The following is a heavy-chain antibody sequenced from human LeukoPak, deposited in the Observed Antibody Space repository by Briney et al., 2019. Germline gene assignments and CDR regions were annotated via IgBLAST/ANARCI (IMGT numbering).Heavy chain of an antibody. CDR2: INWNGGST. Sequence: GGSLRLSCAASGFTFDDFGMSWVRQAPGKGLEWVSGINWNGGSTGYADSVKGRFTISRDNAKNSLYLQMNSLRAEDTALYYCARAYSLGATEYYFDYWGQGTLVTVPS. V-gene: IGHV3-20*04. J-gene: IGHJ4*02. CDR1: GFTFDDFG. D-gene: IGHD1-26*01. CDR3: ARAYSLGATEYYFDY.